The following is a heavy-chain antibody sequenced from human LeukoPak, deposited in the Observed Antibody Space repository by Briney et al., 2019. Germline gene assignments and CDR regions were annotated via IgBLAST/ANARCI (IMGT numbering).Heavy chain of an antibody. CDR3: AKDRSARELLPDY. V-gene: IGHV3-30*18. Sequence: GGSLTLPCTASGFTLRSHGVHWAPRSRGGALVGVADISYDGSNKYYADSVKGRFSISRDNSTNTLYLQMNSLRAEDTAVYYCAKDRSARELLPDYWGQGTLVTVSS. CDR2: ISYDGSNK. D-gene: IGHD1-26*01. CDR1: GFTLRSHG. J-gene: IGHJ4*02.